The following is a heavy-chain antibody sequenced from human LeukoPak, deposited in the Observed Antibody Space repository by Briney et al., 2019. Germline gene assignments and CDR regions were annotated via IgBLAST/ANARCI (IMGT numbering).Heavy chain of an antibody. CDR2: IYPGDSDT. CDR3: GYCSSTSCSDDAFDI. CDR1: GYSFTSYW. V-gene: IGHV5-51*01. Sequence: KPGASLKISCKGSGYSFTSYWIGWVRQMPGKGLELMGIIYPGDSDTRYSQSFQGQVTISADKSISTAYLQWSNLKASDTAMYYCGYCSSTSCSDDAFDIWGQGTMVTVSS. J-gene: IGHJ3*02. D-gene: IGHD2-2*01.